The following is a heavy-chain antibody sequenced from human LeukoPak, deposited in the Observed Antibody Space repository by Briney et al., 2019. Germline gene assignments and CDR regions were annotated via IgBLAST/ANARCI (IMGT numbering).Heavy chain of an antibody. CDR3: ATAPDGDYAWDYYYYMAV. CDR1: GFTFSSYA. D-gene: IGHD4-17*01. V-gene: IGHV3-30*04. J-gene: IGHJ6*03. CDR2: ISYDGSNK. Sequence: PGGSLRLSCAASGFTFSSYAMHRVRQAPGKGLEWVAVISYDGSNKYYADSVKGRFTISRDNAKNSLYLQMNSLRAEDTAVYYCATAPDGDYAWDYYYYMAVWGKGTTVTISS.